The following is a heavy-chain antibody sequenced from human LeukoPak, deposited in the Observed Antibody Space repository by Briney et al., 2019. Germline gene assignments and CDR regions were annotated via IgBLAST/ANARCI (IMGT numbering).Heavy chain of an antibody. CDR3: ARGLDDYIWGSYRYTRTIPFDY. V-gene: IGHV4-34*01. D-gene: IGHD3-16*02. Sequence: PSETLSLTCAVYGGSFSGYYWSWIRQPPGKRLEWIGEFNHSGSTNYNPSLKSRVTISVDTAKNQFSLKLSSVTAADTAVYYCARGLDDYIWGSYRYTRTIPFDYWGQGTLVTVSS. CDR2: FNHSGST. J-gene: IGHJ4*02. CDR1: GGSFSGYY.